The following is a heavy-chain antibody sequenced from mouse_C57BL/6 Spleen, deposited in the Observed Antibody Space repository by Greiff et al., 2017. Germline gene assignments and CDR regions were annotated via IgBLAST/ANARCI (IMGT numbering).Heavy chain of an antibody. CDR3: ARRATVVSLDY. CDR2: IDPPDSYT. CDR1: GYTFTSYW. J-gene: IGHJ2*01. D-gene: IGHD1-1*01. V-gene: IGHV1-50*01. Sequence: VQLQQPGAELVKPGASVKLSCKASGYTFTSYWMQWVKQRPGQGLEWIGEIDPPDSYTNYNQKFKGKATLTVDTSSSTAYMQLSSLTSEDSAVYDCARRATVVSLDYWGQGTTLTVSS.